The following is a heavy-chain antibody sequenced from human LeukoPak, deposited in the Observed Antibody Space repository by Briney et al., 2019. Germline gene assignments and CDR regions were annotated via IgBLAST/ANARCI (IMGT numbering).Heavy chain of an antibody. D-gene: IGHD3-16*01. V-gene: IGHV3-30*02. CDR3: ATTPGDFLGIAFDI. J-gene: IGHJ3*02. CDR2: IRYDGSNK. Sequence: GGSLRLSCAASGFTFSSYGMHWVRQAPGKGLEGVAFIRYDGSNKYYADSVKGRFTISRDNSKNTLYLQMNSLRAEDTAVYYCATTPGDFLGIAFDIWGQGTMVTVSS. CDR1: GFTFSSYG.